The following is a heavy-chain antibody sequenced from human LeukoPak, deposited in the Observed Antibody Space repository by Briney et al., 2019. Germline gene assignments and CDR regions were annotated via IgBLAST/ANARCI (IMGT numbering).Heavy chain of an antibody. CDR3: ASVSGSYYRPPRDY. J-gene: IGHJ4*02. D-gene: IGHD3-10*01. V-gene: IGHV4-34*01. Sequence: SETLSLTCAVYGGSFSGYYWSWIRQPPGEGLEWIGEINHSGSTNYNPSLKGRVTISVDTSKNQFSLKLSSVTAADTAVYYCASVSGSYYRPPRDYWGQGTLVTVSS. CDR1: GGSFSGYY. CDR2: INHSGST.